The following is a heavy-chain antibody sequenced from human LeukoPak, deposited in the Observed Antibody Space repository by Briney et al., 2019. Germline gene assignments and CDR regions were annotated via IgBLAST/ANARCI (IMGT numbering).Heavy chain of an antibody. Sequence: KPSETLSLTCAGSGCSISSGGYSCVWIRQPPGNGLEWIGSIYYSGSTYYNPSLKSRVTISVDTSKNQFSLKLSSVTAADTAVYYCASDDGSLLPVWGQGTLVTVSS. J-gene: IGHJ4*02. D-gene: IGHD6-13*01. CDR3: ASDDGSLLPV. V-gene: IGHV4-39*07. CDR2: IYYSGST. CDR1: GCSISSGGYS.